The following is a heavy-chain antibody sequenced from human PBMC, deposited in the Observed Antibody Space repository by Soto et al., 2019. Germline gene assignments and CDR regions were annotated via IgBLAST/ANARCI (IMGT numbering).Heavy chain of an antibody. CDR1: GFTFRTND. CDR3: ARGWLRRGYLDY. Sequence: EEQLVESGGGLVQPGGSLRLSCAASGFTFRTNDMHWVRQAPGKGLEWVAGIGTAADTYYPDSVKGRFTISRDNAKSSLYLQMKSLRAGDTAVYYCARGWLRRGYLDYWVQGTLVTVSS. V-gene: IGHV3-13*04. CDR2: IGTAADT. J-gene: IGHJ4*02. D-gene: IGHD5-12*01.